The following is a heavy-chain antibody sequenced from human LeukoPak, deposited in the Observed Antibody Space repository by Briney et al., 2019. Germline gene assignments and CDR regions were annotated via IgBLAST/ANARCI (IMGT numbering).Heavy chain of an antibody. CDR3: ARELAVRAGDYFDS. D-gene: IGHD2-2*01. Sequence: GGSLRLSCAASGFTFSSYWMHWVRQAPGKGLVWVARINRDGSSTRYADSVKGRFTISRDNAKNTLYLQMNSLRAEDTAVYSCARELAVRAGDYFDSWGQGTLVTVSS. CDR2: INRDGSST. CDR1: GFTFSSYW. J-gene: IGHJ4*02. V-gene: IGHV3-74*01.